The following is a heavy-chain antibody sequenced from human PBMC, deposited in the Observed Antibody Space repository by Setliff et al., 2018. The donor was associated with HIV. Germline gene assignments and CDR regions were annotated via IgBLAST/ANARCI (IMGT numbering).Heavy chain of an antibody. Sequence: SETLSLTCAVYGQSISGYYWSWIRQTPGKGLEWIGEINHGGDTNYNPSLKSRVTISVGSSYNHFSLKLSSVTAADTGVYYCASRRGIEFYFDIWGQGTPVTVAS. CDR3: ASRRGIEFYFDI. J-gene: IGHJ4*02. D-gene: IGHD3-10*01. V-gene: IGHV4-34*01. CDR2: INHGGDT. CDR1: GQSISGYY.